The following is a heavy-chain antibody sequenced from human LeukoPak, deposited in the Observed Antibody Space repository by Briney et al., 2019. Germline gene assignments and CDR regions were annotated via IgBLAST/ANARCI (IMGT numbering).Heavy chain of an antibody. D-gene: IGHD3-3*01. CDR2: ISAYNGNT. CDR3: ATGHTYYDVWSGYQGYYYMDV. CDR1: GYTFTSYG. J-gene: IGHJ6*03. Sequence: ASVKVSCKASGYTFTSYGIGWGRQAPGQGLEWMGWISAYNGNTNYAQKLQGRGTMTTDTSTSTAYMALRSLRSDDTAVYSCATGHTYYDVWSGYQGYYYMDVWGKGTTVTVSS. V-gene: IGHV1-18*01.